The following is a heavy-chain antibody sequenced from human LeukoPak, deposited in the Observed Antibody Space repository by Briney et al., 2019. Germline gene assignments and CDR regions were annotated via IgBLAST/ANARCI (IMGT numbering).Heavy chain of an antibody. D-gene: IGHD5-24*01. V-gene: IGHV1-2*02. CDR2: INPNSGGT. CDR3: ARAGGDGYNFDHYYYGMDV. J-gene: IGHJ6*02. Sequence: VASVKVSCKASGYTFTGYYMHWVRQAPGQGLEWMGWINPNSGGTNYAQKFQGRVTMTRDTPISTAYMELSRLRSDDTAVYYCARAGGDGYNFDHYYYGMDVWGQGTTVTVSS. CDR1: GYTFTGYY.